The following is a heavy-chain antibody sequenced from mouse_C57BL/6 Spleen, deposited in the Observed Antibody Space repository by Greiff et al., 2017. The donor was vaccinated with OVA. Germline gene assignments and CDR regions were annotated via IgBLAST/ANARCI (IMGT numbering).Heavy chain of an antibody. J-gene: IGHJ4*01. CDR1: GYAFRSSW. CDR2: IYPGDGDT. CDR3: ARDGSSYYYAMDY. V-gene: IGHV1-82*01. Sequence: VKLVESGPELVKPGASVKISCKASGYAFRSSWMNWVKQRPGKGLEWIGRIYPGDGDTNYNGKFKGKATLTADKSSSTAYMQLSSLTSEDSAVYFCARDGSSYYYAMDYWGQGTSVTVSS. D-gene: IGHD1-1*01.